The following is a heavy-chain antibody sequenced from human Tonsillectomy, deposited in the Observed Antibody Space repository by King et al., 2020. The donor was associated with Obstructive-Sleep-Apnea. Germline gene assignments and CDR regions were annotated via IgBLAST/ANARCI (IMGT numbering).Heavy chain of an antibody. J-gene: IGHJ4*02. V-gene: IGHV3-30*18. D-gene: IGHD5-12*01. Sequence: VQLVESGGGVVQPGRSLRLSCAASGFTFSNYGMHWVRQAPGKGLAGVAVISYDGYNKYYADSVKGRFTISRDNSKKTLYLQMNSLRAEDTAVYYCAKSHVDIVTNPVSSYDYWGQGTLVTVSS. CDR2: ISYDGYNK. CDR3: AKSHVDIVTNPVSSYDY. CDR1: GFTFSNYG.